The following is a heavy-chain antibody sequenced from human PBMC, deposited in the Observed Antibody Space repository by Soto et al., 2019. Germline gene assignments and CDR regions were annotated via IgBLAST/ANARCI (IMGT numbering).Heavy chain of an antibody. CDR3: AKTANGWFSAFDI. V-gene: IGHV3-23*01. J-gene: IGHJ3*02. Sequence: EVQLWESGGGLVQPGGSLRLSCAASGFTFSSYAMSWVRQAPGKGLEWVSAISGSGGTTYYADSVKGRFTFSRDNSKNTLYLQMNSLRAEDTAVYYCAKTANGWFSAFDIWGQGTMVTVSS. D-gene: IGHD6-19*01. CDR2: ISGSGGTT. CDR1: GFTFSSYA.